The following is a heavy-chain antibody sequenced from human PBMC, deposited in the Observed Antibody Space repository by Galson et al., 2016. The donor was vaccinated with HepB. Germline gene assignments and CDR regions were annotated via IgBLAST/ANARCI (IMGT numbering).Heavy chain of an antibody. CDR1: GYNFTNYW. D-gene: IGHD2-15*01. J-gene: IGHJ4*02. CDR3: ARHGCSGGSCPPVFHD. CDR2: IYPGESDM. V-gene: IGHV5-51*01. Sequence: QSGAEVKKPGESLKISCKGSGYNFTNYWIAWVRQMSGKGLEWMGIIYPGESDMRYSPSFQGQVTISADKSISTAYLQWSNLKASDTAMYYCARHGCSGGSCPPVFHDWGQGTLVTVSS.